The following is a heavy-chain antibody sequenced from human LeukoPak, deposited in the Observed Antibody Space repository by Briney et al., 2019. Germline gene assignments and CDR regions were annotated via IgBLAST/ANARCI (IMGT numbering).Heavy chain of an antibody. CDR2: ISGNGGST. CDR1: GFTFSSYA. Sequence: GGSLRLSCSASGFTFSSYAMHWVRQAPGKGLEYVSAISGNGGSTYYVDSVKGRFTISRDNSKNTLYLQMSSLRAEDTAVYYCVKDQTVVVTALLSYWGQGTLVAVSS. D-gene: IGHD2-21*02. CDR3: VKDQTVVVTALLSY. J-gene: IGHJ4*02. V-gene: IGHV3-64D*09.